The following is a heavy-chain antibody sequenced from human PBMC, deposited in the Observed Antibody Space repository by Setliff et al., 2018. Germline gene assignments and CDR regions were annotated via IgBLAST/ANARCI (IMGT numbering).Heavy chain of an antibody. CDR3: ARSFSRSGKFLLDY. CDR1: GGSFGGYY. J-gene: IGHJ4*02. V-gene: IGHV4-34*12. CDR2: IIHSGST. Sequence: SETLSLTCAVYGGSFGGYYWSWIRQPPGKRLEWIGEIIHSGSTNYNPSLKSRVTISMDTSKNQFSLKVPSVTAADTAVYYCARSFSRSGKFLLDYWGQGALVTV. D-gene: IGHD1-26*01.